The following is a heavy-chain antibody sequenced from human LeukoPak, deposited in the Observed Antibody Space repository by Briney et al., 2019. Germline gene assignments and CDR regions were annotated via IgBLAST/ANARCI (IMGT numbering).Heavy chain of an antibody. J-gene: IGHJ4*02. Sequence: GGSLRLSCAASGFTFSSYAMSGVRQAPGKGLEWVSAISGRGWSTYYADSVKGRFTISRGNSKNTLYLQMNSLRAEDTAVYYCAKDLEVLTRWGQGTLVTVSS. V-gene: IGHV3-23*01. CDR3: AKDLEVLTR. D-gene: IGHD1-1*01. CDR1: GFTFSSYA. CDR2: ISGRGWST.